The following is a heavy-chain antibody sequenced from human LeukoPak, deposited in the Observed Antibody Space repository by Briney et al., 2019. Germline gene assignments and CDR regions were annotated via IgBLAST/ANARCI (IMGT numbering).Heavy chain of an antibody. D-gene: IGHD5-18*01. Sequence: SETLSLTCAVYGGSFSGYYWSWIRQPPGKGLEWIGEINHSGSTYYNPSLKSRVTISVDTSKNQFSLKLSSVTAADTAVCYCARPGMMDTAMGNFDYWGQGTLVTVSS. CDR3: ARPGMMDTAMGNFDY. CDR1: GGSFSGYY. CDR2: INHSGST. V-gene: IGHV4-34*01. J-gene: IGHJ4*02.